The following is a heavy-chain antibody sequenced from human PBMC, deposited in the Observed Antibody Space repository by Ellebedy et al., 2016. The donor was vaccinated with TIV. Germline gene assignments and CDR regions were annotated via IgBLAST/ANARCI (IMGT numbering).Heavy chain of an antibody. V-gene: IGHV3-30*01. CDR1: GFTFSSYA. D-gene: IGHD6-6*01. Sequence: PGGSLRLSCAASGFTFSSYAMHWVRQAPGKGLEWVAVISYDGDNKYYADSVKGRFTISRDNSKTTLYLQMNSLRAEDTAVYFCARGDLQLLPGYGMDVWGQGTTVTVSS. CDR2: ISYDGDNK. CDR3: ARGDLQLLPGYGMDV. J-gene: IGHJ6*02.